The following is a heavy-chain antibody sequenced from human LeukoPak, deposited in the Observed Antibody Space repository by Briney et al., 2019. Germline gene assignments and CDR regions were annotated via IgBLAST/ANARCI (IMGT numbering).Heavy chain of an antibody. V-gene: IGHV3-53*01. Sequence: GWSLRLSCAASRFTVSSNFMSWVRQAPGKGLQWVSIIYSGGSTDYADSVRGRFSVSRDSSKHTLSLQMNSLRADDTAVYHFARGSGSGWPLDFWGQGTLVTVSS. J-gene: IGHJ4*02. CDR1: RFTVSSNF. CDR3: ARGSGSGWPLDF. CDR2: IYSGGST. D-gene: IGHD6-19*01.